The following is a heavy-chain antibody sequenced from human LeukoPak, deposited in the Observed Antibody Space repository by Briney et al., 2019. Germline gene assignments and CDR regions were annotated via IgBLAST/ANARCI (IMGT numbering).Heavy chain of an antibody. CDR1: GYSFTSHW. D-gene: IGHD1-14*01. J-gene: IGHJ4*02. V-gene: IGHV5-51*01. CDR3: ARHPTMNRADY. CDR2: IYPGDSDT. Sequence: GDSLKISSMGFGYSFTSHWIGWVRQMPGKGLEWMGIIYPGDSDTRYSPSFQGQVTISADSSISTAFLQWTSLKASDSAIYYCARHPTMNRADYWGQGTQVIVSS.